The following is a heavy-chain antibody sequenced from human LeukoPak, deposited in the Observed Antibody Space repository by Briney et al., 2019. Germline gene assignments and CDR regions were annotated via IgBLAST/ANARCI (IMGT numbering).Heavy chain of an antibody. J-gene: IGHJ3*02. V-gene: IGHV3-48*02. D-gene: IGHD6-19*01. CDR2: ISSRSFTT. Sequence: GGSLRLSCAASGFTFSAYSMNWVRQAPGKGLDWVSYISSRSFTTYYADSVKGRFTISRGNAKNSLYLEMNSLRDEDTAVYYCARSVIAVAGYDAFDIWGQGTVVTVSS. CDR3: ARSVIAVAGYDAFDI. CDR1: GFTFSAYS.